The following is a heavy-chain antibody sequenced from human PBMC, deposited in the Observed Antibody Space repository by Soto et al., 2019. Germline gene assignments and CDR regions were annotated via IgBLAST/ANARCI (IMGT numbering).Heavy chain of an antibody. CDR2: FNVGNGNT. D-gene: IGHD6-19*01. CDR1: GYTYISYS. J-gene: IGHJ5*02. Sequence: GASVKVSCKASGYTYISYSLHWVRQAPGQRLEWLGWFNVGNGNTKYSQNFQGRVTINQDISASTAYMELSSLTSEDTAVYYCAREKWGSGSRWLDPWGQGTLVTVSS. CDR3: AREKWGSGSRWLDP. V-gene: IGHV1-3*01.